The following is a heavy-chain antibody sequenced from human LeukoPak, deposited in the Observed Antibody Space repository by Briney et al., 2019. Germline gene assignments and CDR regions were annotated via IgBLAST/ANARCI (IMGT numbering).Heavy chain of an antibody. V-gene: IGHV4-59*12. CDR3: ARGIAAAGPYFDY. CDR2: IYYSGST. D-gene: IGHD6-13*01. Sequence: SETLSLTCTVSGASFSTYYWSWIRQPPGKGLEWIGYIYYSGSTYYNPSLKSRVTISVDTSKNQFSLKLSSVTAADTAVYYCARGIAAAGPYFDYWGQGTLVTVSS. J-gene: IGHJ4*02. CDR1: GASFSTYY.